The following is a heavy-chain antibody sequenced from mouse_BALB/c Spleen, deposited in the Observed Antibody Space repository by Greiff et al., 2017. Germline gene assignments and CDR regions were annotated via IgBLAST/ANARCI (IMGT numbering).Heavy chain of an antibody. Sequence: EVKLQESGPELVKPGASVKISCKASGYTFTDYNMHWVKQSHGKSLEWIGYIYPYNGGTGYNQKFKSKATLTVDNSSSTAYMELRSLTSEDSAVYYCGGQLGLAWFAYWGQGTLVTVSA. CDR1: GYTFTDYN. D-gene: IGHD3-1*01. J-gene: IGHJ3*01. V-gene: IGHV1S29*02. CDR2: IYPYNGGT. CDR3: GGQLGLAWFAY.